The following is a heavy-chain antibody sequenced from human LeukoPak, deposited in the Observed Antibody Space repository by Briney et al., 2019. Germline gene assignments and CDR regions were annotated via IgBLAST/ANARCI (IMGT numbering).Heavy chain of an antibody. D-gene: IGHD2-2*01. CDR1: GGSFSGYY. CDR3: ARRIVVVPAARGFNWFDP. J-gene: IGHJ5*02. Sequence: PSETLSLTCAVYGGSFSGYYWSWIRQPPGKGLEWIGEINHSGGTNYNPSLKSRVTISVDTSKNQFSLKLSSVTAADTAVYYCARRIVVVPAARGFNWFDPWGQGTLVTVSS. CDR2: INHSGGT. V-gene: IGHV4-34*01.